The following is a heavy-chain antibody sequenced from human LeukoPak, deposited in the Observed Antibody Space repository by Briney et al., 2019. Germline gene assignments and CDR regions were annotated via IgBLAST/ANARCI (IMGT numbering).Heavy chain of an antibody. CDR3: AKGELRASSPAGF. Sequence: GGSLRLSCAASGFTFSSYAMHWVRQAPGKGLEWVAVISYDGSNKYYADSVKGRFTISRDNSKNTLYLQMNSLRAEDTAVYYCAKGELRASSPAGFWGQGTLVTVSS. J-gene: IGHJ4*02. D-gene: IGHD4-23*01. CDR2: ISYDGSNK. CDR1: GFTFSSYA. V-gene: IGHV3-30-3*01.